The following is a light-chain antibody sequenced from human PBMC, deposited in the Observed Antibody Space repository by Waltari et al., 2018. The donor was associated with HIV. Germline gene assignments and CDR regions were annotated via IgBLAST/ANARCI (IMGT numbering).Light chain of an antibody. J-gene: IGLJ1*01. Sequence: QSALTQPASVSGSPGQSITISCTGTSSDVGAYNYVSWYQQHPGKAPKLMIYDFTKRPSGVSKRFSGSKSANTASRTSSGLQAEDEADYYCCSYAGSSTYVFGAGTKVTVL. CDR2: DFT. V-gene: IGLV2-23*02. CDR3: CSYAGSSTYV. CDR1: SSDVGAYNY.